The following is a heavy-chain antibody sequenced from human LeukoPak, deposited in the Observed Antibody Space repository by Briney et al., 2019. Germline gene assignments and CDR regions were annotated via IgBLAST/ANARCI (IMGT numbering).Heavy chain of an antibody. Sequence: ASVKVSCKASGYTFTSYDINWVRQATGQGLEWMGWMNPNSGNTGYAQKFQGRVTMTRNTSISTAYMELSSLRSEDTAVYYCARHPRPKRFQVVVVVGSRKDAFDIWGQGTMVTVSS. V-gene: IGHV1-8*01. D-gene: IGHD2-15*01. J-gene: IGHJ3*02. CDR2: MNPNSGNT. CDR1: GYTFTSYD. CDR3: ARHPRPKRFQVVVVVGSRKDAFDI.